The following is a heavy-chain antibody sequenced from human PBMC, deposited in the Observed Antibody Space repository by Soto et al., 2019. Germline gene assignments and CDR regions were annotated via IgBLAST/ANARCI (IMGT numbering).Heavy chain of an antibody. D-gene: IGHD3-9*01. CDR2: LYDSGST. Sequence: SETLSLTCTVSGGSISSYYWTWIRQPPGKGLEWIGSLYDSGSTKYNPSLKSRVTISVDTSKNQFSLKLSSVTAADTAVYYCAREYYDILTGYYSEGTNWFDPWGQGSLVTV. J-gene: IGHJ5*02. V-gene: IGHV4-59*01. CDR1: GGSISSYY. CDR3: AREYYDILTGYYSEGTNWFDP.